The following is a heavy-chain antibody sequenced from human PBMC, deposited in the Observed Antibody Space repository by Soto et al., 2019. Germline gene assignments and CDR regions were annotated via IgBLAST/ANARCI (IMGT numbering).Heavy chain of an antibody. J-gene: IGHJ3*02. Sequence: QVQLVQSGAEVKKPGASVKVFCKASGYTFTSYYMHWVRQAPGQGLEWMGIINPSGGSTSYAQKFQGRVTMTRDTSTSTVYMELSSLRSEDTAVYYCARDLNYYDSSGYSTDAFDIWGQGTMVTVSS. CDR1: GYTFTSYY. CDR2: INPSGGST. V-gene: IGHV1-46*01. CDR3: ARDLNYYDSSGYSTDAFDI. D-gene: IGHD3-22*01.